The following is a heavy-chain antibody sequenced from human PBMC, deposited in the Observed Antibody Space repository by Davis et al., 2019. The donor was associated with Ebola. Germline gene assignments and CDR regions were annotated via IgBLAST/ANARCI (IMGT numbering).Heavy chain of an antibody. CDR1: GGSFTNNY. V-gene: IGHV4-34*01. J-gene: IGHJ3*01. CDR3: ARNLLQYAFDV. D-gene: IGHD2-15*01. CDR2: INHHGAT. Sequence: SETLSLTCGVSGGSFTNNYWSWVRQFPDKGLEWIGDINHHGATNYNPSLKGRVSISVEAWKRQFSLTMTSVTAADTAVYFCARNLLQYAFDVWGQGTTVSVSS.